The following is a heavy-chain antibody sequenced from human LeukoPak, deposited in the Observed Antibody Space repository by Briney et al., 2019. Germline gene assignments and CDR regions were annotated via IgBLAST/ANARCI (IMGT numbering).Heavy chain of an antibody. CDR2: IDISSSTI. CDR3: ARRDDFDI. J-gene: IGHJ3*02. Sequence: EWVSFIDISSSTIYYADSVKGRFTISRDNAKDSLYLQMNSLRADDTAVYYCARRDDFDIWGQGTMVTVSS. V-gene: IGHV3-48*04.